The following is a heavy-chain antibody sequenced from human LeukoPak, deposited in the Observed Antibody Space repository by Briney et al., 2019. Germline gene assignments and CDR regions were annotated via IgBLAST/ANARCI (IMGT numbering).Heavy chain of an antibody. J-gene: IGHJ4*02. CDR3: ARESYSSSPLDY. CDR2: INHSGNT. V-gene: IGHV4-34*01. CDR1: GGSFSGYY. Sequence: SETLSLTCAVYGGSFSGYYWSWIRQPPGKGLEWIGEINHSGNTNYNPSLKSRVTISVDTSKNQFSLKLSSVTAADTAVYYCARESYSSSPLDYWGQGTLVTVSS. D-gene: IGHD6-6*01.